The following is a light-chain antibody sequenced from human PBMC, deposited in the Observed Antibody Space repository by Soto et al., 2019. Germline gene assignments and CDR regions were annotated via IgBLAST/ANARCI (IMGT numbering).Light chain of an antibody. CDR2: AAS. V-gene: IGKV1-39*01. Sequence: DIQMTQSPSSLSASLGDRVTITCRASQTISTYLNWYQQKPGRAPELLVFAASNLQSVVPSRFTDTGSGTHFALTISGLQPADFATYYCQQSYDTPITFGHGTRLEI. J-gene: IGKJ5*01. CDR1: QTISTY. CDR3: QQSYDTPIT.